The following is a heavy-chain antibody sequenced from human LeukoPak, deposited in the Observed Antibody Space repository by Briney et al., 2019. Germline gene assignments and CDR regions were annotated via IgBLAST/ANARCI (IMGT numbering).Heavy chain of an antibody. J-gene: IGHJ4*02. V-gene: IGHV4-39*01. CDR3: ARTYYDVFSGYYSGGGPFDY. CDR1: GGSISSSSYY. CDR2: IYYSGST. D-gene: IGHD3-3*01. Sequence: TSETLSLTCTVSGGSISSSSYYWGWIRQPPGKGLEWIGSIYYSGSTYYNPSLKSRVTISVDTSKNQFSLKLSSVTAADTAVYYCARTYYDVFSGYYSGGGPFDYWGQGTLVTVSS.